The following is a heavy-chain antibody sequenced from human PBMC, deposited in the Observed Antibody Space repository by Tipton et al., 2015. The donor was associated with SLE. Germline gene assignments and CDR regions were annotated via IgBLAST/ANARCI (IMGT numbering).Heavy chain of an antibody. D-gene: IGHD1-26*01. J-gene: IGHJ4*02. CDR2: ISNNGGNP. CDR3: ARRATTNSYDY. V-gene: IGHV3-64*01. CDR1: GFDFSSYS. Sequence: LSLTCAASGFDFSSYSMHWVRQTPGKGLEYVSAISNNGGNPYYANSVKGRFTISRDDSKNMLYLQMGSLRDEDMGVYYCARRATTNSYDYWSRGTLATVSS.